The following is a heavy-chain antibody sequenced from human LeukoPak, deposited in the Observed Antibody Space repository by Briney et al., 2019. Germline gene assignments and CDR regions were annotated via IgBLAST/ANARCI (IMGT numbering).Heavy chain of an antibody. Sequence: GGSLRLSCAASGFTFSNFWMSWVRQAPGKGLEWVANIKPDGSEKYYVDSVKGRFTISRDNAKNSLYLQMTSQTAEATAFYCCARGSSTDSWGQGNLVTVSS. CDR1: GFTFSNFW. CDR2: IKPDGSEK. V-gene: IGHV3-7*04. D-gene: IGHD1-26*01. CDR3: ARGSSTDS. J-gene: IGHJ4*02.